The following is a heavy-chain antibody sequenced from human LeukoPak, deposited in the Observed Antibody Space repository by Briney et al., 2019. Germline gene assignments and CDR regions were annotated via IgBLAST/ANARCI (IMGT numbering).Heavy chain of an antibody. CDR3: ARDYSTSEQSGAFDI. V-gene: IGHV3-30*04. D-gene: IGHD6-6*01. CDR2: ILYDGSNQ. J-gene: IGHJ3*02. Sequence: TGGSLRLSCAASGFTFSNYAMHWVRQAPGKGLEWVAVILYDGSNQYYADSVKGRLTISRDNSNNRLYLQMNSLRAEDTAVYYCARDYSTSEQSGAFDIWGQGTMVTVSS. CDR1: GFTFSNYA.